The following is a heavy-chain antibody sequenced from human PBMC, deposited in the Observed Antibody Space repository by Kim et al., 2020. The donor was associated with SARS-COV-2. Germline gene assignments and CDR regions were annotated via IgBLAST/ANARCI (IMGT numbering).Heavy chain of an antibody. Sequence: GGRTYYADSVKGRLTISRDNSKNTLHLKMNSLRAEDTAVYYCANLGAGGYWGQGTLVTVSS. CDR2: GGRT. V-gene: IGHV3-23*01. CDR3: ANLGAGGY. D-gene: IGHD3-16*01. J-gene: IGHJ4*02.